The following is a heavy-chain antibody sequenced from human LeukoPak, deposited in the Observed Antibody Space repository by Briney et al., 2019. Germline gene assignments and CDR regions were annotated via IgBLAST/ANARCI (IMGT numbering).Heavy chain of an antibody. D-gene: IGHD6-19*01. CDR1: GGSISTSNW. V-gene: IGHV4-4*02. CDR2: IYHSGSS. J-gene: IGHJ4*02. Sequence: SGTLSLTCAVSGGSISTSNWWSWVRQPPGKGLEWIGGIYHSGSSNYNPSLKSRVTISVDTSKNQFSLKLSSVTAADTAVYYCASVNLGGYSSGWYYFDYWGQGTLVTVSS. CDR3: ASVNLGGYSSGWYYFDY.